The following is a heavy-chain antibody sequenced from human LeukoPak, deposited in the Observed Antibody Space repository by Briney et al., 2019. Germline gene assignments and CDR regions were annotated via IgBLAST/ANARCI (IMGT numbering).Heavy chain of an antibody. CDR3: AKRDGSGSHFFDS. V-gene: IGHV3-48*03. J-gene: IGHJ4*02. CDR2: ISSTSSTV. Sequence: PGGSLRLSCAASGFTLSRDEMNWVRQAPGKGLEWVSYISSTSSTVYYADSVKGRFTISRDNAKNSLYLQMNSLRPEDTAVYYCAKRDGSGSHFFDSWGQGTLVTVSS. CDR1: GFTLSRDE. D-gene: IGHD1-26*01.